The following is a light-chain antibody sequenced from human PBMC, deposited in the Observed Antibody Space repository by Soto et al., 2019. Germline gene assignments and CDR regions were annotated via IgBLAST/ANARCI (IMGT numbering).Light chain of an antibody. V-gene: IGKV3-15*01. CDR1: QSVRSN. Sequence: EVVMTQSPATLPVSPGARATLSRRASQSVRSNLAWYQLNPGQAPRLLIYGASTRATGIPARFSGSGSGTEFTLTISSLQSEDFAVYYCQQYSNWPLTFGGGTKVEIK. CDR2: GAS. J-gene: IGKJ4*01. CDR3: QQYSNWPLT.